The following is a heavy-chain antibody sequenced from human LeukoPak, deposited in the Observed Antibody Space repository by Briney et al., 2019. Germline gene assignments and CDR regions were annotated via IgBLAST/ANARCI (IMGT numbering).Heavy chain of an antibody. Sequence: GGSLRLSCAASGFTFSSYAMSWVRQAPGKGLEWVGRVKSKTDGGTTDYPAPIKDRFTVSRDDSKNTLYLQMNSLKTEDTAVYYCTTEYNWNYVHWGQGTLVTVSS. CDR2: VKSKTDGGTT. D-gene: IGHD1-7*01. V-gene: IGHV3-15*01. J-gene: IGHJ4*01. CDR1: GFTFSSYA. CDR3: TTEYNWNYVH.